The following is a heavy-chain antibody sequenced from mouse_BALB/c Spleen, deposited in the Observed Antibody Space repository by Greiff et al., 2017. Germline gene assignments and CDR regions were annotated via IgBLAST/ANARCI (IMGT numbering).Heavy chain of an antibody. CDR3: ARNWRYNYAMEY. CDR1: GFSLTGFG. V-gene: IGHV2-6-7*01. D-gene: IGHD2-14*01. J-gene: IGHJ4*01. Sequence: VKLMESGPGLVAPSQSLSISCTVSGFSLTGFGVNWVRQPPGKGLEWLGMIWGDGSTDYNSALKSRLSISKDNSKSQVFLKMNSLQADDTAIYYCARNWRYNYAMEYWGQGASVTVSA. CDR2: IWGDGST.